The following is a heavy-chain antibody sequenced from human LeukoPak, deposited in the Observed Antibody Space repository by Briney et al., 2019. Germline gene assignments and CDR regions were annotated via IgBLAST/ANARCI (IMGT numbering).Heavy chain of an antibody. CDR3: ARDRAPVLRFLEWSHVDAFDI. Sequence: ASVKVSCKASGYTFTSYYMHWVRQAPGQGLEWMGIINPSGGSTSYAQKFQGRVTMTRDTSTGTVYMELSSLRSEDTAVYYCARDRAPVLRFLEWSHVDAFDIWGQGTMVTVSS. D-gene: IGHD3-3*01. J-gene: IGHJ3*02. CDR2: INPSGGST. CDR1: GYTFTSYY. V-gene: IGHV1-46*01.